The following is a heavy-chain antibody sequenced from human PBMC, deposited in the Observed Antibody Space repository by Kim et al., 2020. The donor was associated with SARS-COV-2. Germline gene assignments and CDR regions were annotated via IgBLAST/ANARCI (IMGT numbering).Heavy chain of an antibody. CDR3: ARGYDYYDSSGYYGRSYYYGMDV. V-gene: IGHV4-34*01. J-gene: IGHJ6*02. CDR1: GGSFSGYY. D-gene: IGHD3-22*01. CDR2: INHSGST. Sequence: SETLSLTCAVYGGSFSGYYWSWIRQPPGNGLEWIGEINHSGSTNYNPSLKSRVTISVDTSKNQFSLKLSSVTAADTAVYYCARGYDYYDSSGYYGRSYYYGMDVWGQGTTVTVSS.